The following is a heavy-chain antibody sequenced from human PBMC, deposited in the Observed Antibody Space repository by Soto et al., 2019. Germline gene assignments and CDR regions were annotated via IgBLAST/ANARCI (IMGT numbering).Heavy chain of an antibody. D-gene: IGHD7-27*01. V-gene: IGHV3-7*03. CDR1: GFTLSNYW. Sequence: GGLRLSCAASGFTLSNYWMTWVRQAPGKGLEWVANINKDGSQKNYVDSVKGRFTIARDNGQNSLSLQINSLRVEDTAVYYCVRELGLAYWGQGALVTVS. J-gene: IGHJ4*02. CDR3: VRELGLAY. CDR2: INKDGSQK.